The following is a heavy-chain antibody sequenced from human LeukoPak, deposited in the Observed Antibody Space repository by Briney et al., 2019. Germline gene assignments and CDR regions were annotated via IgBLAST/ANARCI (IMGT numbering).Heavy chain of an antibody. D-gene: IGHD4-23*01. J-gene: IGHJ6*02. V-gene: IGHV3-33*03. CDR1: GFTFSSWG. Sequence: GGSLRLSCATSGFTFSSWGMHWVRQAPGKGLEWVAVIWADGTYKYYADSVKGRFTISRDNAKNSLYLQMNSLRAEDTAVYYCATDYAGNSLWYYYGLGVWGQGTTVTVSS. CDR3: ATDYAGNSLWYYYGLGV. CDR2: IWADGTYK.